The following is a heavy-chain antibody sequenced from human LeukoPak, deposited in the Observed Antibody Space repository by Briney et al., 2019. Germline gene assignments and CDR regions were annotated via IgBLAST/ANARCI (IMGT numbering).Heavy chain of an antibody. J-gene: IGHJ6*02. CDR1: GHSLTELP. CDR3: ASRAVAGIFGYYYYAMDV. V-gene: IGHV1-24*01. CDR2: FDPEDGEI. Sequence: ASVKVSCKVSGHSLTELPMHWVRQAPGKGLEWMGGFDPEDGEIVYAQKFQGRVTMTEDTSTDTVYMELSSLIAEDTAVYYCASRAVAGIFGYYYYAMDVWGQGTTVTVSS. D-gene: IGHD6-19*01.